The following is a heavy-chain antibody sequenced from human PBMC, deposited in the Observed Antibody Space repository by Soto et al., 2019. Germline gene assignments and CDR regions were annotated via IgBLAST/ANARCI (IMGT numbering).Heavy chain of an antibody. CDR1: GFTFSSYW. D-gene: IGHD3-22*01. V-gene: IGHV3-7*01. Sequence: GGSLRLSCAASGFTFSSYWMSWVRQAPGKGLEWVANIKQDGSEKYYVDSVKGRFTISRDNAKNSLYLQMNSMRAEDTAVYYCSRDLGYYDSSGYYSPMDVWGQGTTVTVYS. CDR2: IKQDGSEK. J-gene: IGHJ6*02. CDR3: SRDLGYYDSSGYYSPMDV.